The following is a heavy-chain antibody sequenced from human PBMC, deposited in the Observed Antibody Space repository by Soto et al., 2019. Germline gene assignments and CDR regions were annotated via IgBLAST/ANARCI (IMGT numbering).Heavy chain of an antibody. CDR1: GGSVSSGRYD. D-gene: IGHD2-15*01. CDR2: IYYSGST. V-gene: IGHV4-61*01. J-gene: IGHJ3*01. CDR3: ARDSCSGGSCYSPLVAFDL. Sequence: SGSPYLSSTVCGGSVSSGRYDWSWIRQPPGKGLEWIGYIYYSGSTNHNPSLKSRVTISVDTSKNQFSLKLSSVTAADTAVYYCARDSCSGGSCYSPLVAFDLLSQGTIVAVSS.